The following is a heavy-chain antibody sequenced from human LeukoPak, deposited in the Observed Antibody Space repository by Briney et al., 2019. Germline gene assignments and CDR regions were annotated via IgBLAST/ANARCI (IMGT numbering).Heavy chain of an antibody. V-gene: IGHV3-48*03. CDR2: ISSSGSTI. D-gene: IGHD1-26*01. CDR3: ARPARALYSGSYSFDY. Sequence: GGSLRLSCAASGFTFSSYEMNWVRQAPGKGLEWVSYISSSGSTIYYADSVKGRFTISRDNAKNSLYLQMNSLRAEDTAVYYCARPARALYSGSYSFDYWGQGTLVTVSS. CDR1: GFTFSSYE. J-gene: IGHJ4*02.